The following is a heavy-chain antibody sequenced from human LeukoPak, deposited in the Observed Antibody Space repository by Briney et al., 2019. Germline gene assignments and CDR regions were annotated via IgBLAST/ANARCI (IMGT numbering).Heavy chain of an antibody. D-gene: IGHD6-13*01. CDR3: ARRAYSSSSGYNWFDP. CDR1: GGSISSGGYS. J-gene: IGHJ5*02. Sequence: SETLSLTCAVSGGSISSGGYSWSWLRQPPGTGLEWIGYIYHSGSTYYNPSLKSRATISVDRSKNQFSLKLSSVTAADTAVYYCARRAYSSSSGYNWFDPWGQGTLVTVSS. V-gene: IGHV4-30-2*01. CDR2: IYHSGST.